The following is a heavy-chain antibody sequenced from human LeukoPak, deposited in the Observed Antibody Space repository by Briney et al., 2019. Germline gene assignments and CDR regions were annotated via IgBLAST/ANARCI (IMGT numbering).Heavy chain of an antibody. Sequence: GASVKVSCKASGYTFTSYGISWVRQAPGQGLEWMGWISAYNGNTNYAQKLQGRVTMTTNTSTSTAYMELRSLRSDDTAVYYCAREIGESLSGAFDIWGQGTMVTVSS. V-gene: IGHV1-18*01. D-gene: IGHD4-17*01. CDR1: GYTFTSYG. J-gene: IGHJ3*02. CDR2: ISAYNGNT. CDR3: AREIGESLSGAFDI.